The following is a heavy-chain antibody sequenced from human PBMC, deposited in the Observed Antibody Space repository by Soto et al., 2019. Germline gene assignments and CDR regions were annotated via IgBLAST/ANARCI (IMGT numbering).Heavy chain of an antibody. J-gene: IGHJ6*02. V-gene: IGHV1-2*04. CDR2: INPNSGGT. D-gene: IGHD6-19*01. CDR3: ARDLGAVAGTGGLYYYYYGMDV. Sequence: GASAIVSCEASGYTFTGYFMHWVRQAPGQGLEWMGWINPNSGGTNYAQKFQGWVTMTRDTSISTAYMELSRLRSDDTAVYYCARDLGAVAGTGGLYYYYYGMDVWGQGTTVTVSS. CDR1: GYTFTGYF.